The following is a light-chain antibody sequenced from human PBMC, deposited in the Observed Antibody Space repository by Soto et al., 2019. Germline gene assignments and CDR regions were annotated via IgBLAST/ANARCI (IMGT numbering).Light chain of an antibody. V-gene: IGKV3-11*01. J-gene: IGKJ1*01. Sequence: IVLTQSPVSLSLSPGERATLSCRASESIGRSLAWYQQRHGQAPRLLIYDASNRATGIPARFSGSGSGTDFTLTISRLEPEDFAVYYCLQRSDWRTFGRGTKVEIK. CDR3: LQRSDWRT. CDR1: ESIGRS. CDR2: DAS.